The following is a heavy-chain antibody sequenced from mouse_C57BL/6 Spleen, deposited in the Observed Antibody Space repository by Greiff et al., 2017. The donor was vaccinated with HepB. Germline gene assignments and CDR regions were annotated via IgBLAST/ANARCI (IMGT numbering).Heavy chain of an antibody. CDR3: AREGGYYYGSSYGFDY. D-gene: IGHD1-1*01. J-gene: IGHJ2*01. Sequence: EVMLVESEGGLVQPGSSMKLSCTASGFTFSDYYMAWVRQVPEKGLEWVANINYDGSSTYYLDSLKSRFIISRDNAKNILYLQMSSLKSEDTATYYCAREGGYYYGSSYGFDYWGQGTTLTVSS. V-gene: IGHV5-16*01. CDR2: INYDGSST. CDR1: GFTFSDYY.